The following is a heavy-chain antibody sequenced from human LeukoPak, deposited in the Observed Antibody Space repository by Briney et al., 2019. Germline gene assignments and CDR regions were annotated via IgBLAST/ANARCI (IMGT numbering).Heavy chain of an antibody. CDR3: ARESDSGAFDI. D-gene: IGHD2-21*02. CDR2: IYYSGST. Sequence: SETLSLTCSVSGGSISSSSYYWGWIRQPPGKGLEWIGSIYYSGSTYYNPSLKSRVTISVDTSKNQFSLKLSSVTAADTAVYYCARESDSGAFDIWGQGTMVTVSS. J-gene: IGHJ3*02. V-gene: IGHV4-39*07. CDR1: GGSISSSSYY.